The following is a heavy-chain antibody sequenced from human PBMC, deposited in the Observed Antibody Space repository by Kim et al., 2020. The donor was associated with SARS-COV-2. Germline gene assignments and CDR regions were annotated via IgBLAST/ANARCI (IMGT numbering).Heavy chain of an antibody. V-gene: IGHV3-9*01. J-gene: IGHJ4*02. D-gene: IGHD3-3*01. CDR3: AKDMRIFGSTSPYFDY. CDR2: ISWNSGSI. CDR1: GFTFGDYA. Sequence: GGSLRLSCAASGFTFGDYAMHWVRQAPGKGLEWVSGISWNSGSIGYADSVKGRFTISRDNAKNSLYLQMNSLRAEDTALYYCAKDMRIFGSTSPYFDYWGQGTLVTVSS.